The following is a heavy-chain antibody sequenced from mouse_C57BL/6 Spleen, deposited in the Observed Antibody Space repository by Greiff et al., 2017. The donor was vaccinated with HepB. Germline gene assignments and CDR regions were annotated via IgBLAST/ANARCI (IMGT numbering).Heavy chain of an antibody. J-gene: IGHJ2*01. CDR3: ARHDHGGDFDY. CDR1: GFTFSSYG. V-gene: IGHV5-6*01. CDR2: ISSGGSYT. Sequence: EVKLVESGGDLVKPGGSLKLSCAASGFTFSSYGMSWVRQTPDKRLEWVATISSGGSYTYYPDSVKGRFTISRDNAKNTLYLQMSSLKSEDTAMYYCARHDHGGDFDYWGQGTTLTVSS.